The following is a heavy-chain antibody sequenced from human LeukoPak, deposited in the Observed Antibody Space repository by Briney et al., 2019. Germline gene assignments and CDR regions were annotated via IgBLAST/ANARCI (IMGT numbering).Heavy chain of an antibody. V-gene: IGHV1-46*01. CDR1: GYTFIGYY. CDR3: ARGRYCSSTSCYAVLGY. CDR2: INPSGGST. J-gene: IGHJ4*02. D-gene: IGHD2-2*01. Sequence: GASVKVSCKASGYTFIGYYIHWVRQAPGQGLEWMGIINPSGGSTSYAQKFQGRVTMTRDMSTSTVYMELSSLRSEDTAVYYCARGRYCSSTSCYAVLGYWGQGTLVTVSS.